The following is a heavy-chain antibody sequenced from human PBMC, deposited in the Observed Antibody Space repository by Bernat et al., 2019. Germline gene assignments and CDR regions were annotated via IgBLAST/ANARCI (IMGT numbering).Heavy chain of an antibody. CDR3: ASGTFPSDY. V-gene: IGHV3-72*01. D-gene: IGHD1-26*01. CDR1: GFTFSDQY. J-gene: IGHJ4*02. CDR2: ARNKARSYTT. Sequence: EVQLVESGGGLVQPGGSLRLSCAASGFTFSDQYMDWVRQAPGKGLEWVGRARNKARSYTTESAASVKGRFTISRDDSKNSLYLQMNSLKPEDTAVYYCASGTFPSDYWGQGTLVTVSS.